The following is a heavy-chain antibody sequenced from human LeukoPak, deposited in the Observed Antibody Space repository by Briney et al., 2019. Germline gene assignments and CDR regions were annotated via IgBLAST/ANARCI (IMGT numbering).Heavy chain of an antibody. CDR3: ARHDRNSGRYNDFDC. V-gene: IGHV4-31*03. J-gene: IGHJ4*02. Sequence: MPSETLSLTCTVSGGSISSGGYFWSWIRQHPGKGLEWIGYMHNSENADYNPSLKSRVTISVDTSKNQISLKVNSVTAADTAVYYCARHDRNSGRYNDFDCWGQGTLITVSS. D-gene: IGHD1-26*01. CDR1: GGSISSGGYF. CDR2: MHNSENA.